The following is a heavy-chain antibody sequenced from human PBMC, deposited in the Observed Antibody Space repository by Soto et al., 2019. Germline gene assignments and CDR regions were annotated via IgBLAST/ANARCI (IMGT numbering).Heavy chain of an antibody. CDR2: IVLIYRTA. CDR3: ARDSGAKLSSS. J-gene: IGHJ4*02. D-gene: IGHD6-13*01. V-gene: IGHV1-69*13. Sequence: SVKVSCKASGGTFSSYRFNWVRQARGQGLEWLGGIVLIYRTADYAQKFQGRVTITADESTRTVYMELSSLKSQDTALYYCARDSGAKLSSSWGQGTLVTVSS. CDR1: GGTFSSYR.